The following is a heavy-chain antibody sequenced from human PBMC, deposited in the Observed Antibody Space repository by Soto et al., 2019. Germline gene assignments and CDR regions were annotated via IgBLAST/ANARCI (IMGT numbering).Heavy chain of an antibody. CDR2: IIPIFGTE. V-gene: IGHV1-69*06. D-gene: IGHD7-27*01. CDR3: AQQRAKLGHFDY. Sequence: QVQLVQSGAEVKKPGSEVKVSCKASGGTFSSYAISWVRQAPGQGLEWMGGIIPIFGTENYAQKFQGRVTITADKSTSTAYMELSSLRSEDTAVYYCAQQRAKLGHFDYWGQGTLVTVSS. CDR1: GGTFSSYA. J-gene: IGHJ4*02.